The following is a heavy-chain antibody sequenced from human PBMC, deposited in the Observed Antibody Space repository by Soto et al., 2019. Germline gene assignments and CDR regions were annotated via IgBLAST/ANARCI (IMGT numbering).Heavy chain of an antibody. Sequence: QVQLVESGGGVVQPGRSLRLSCAASGFTFSSYAMHWVRQAPGKGLEWVAVILYDGSNKYYADSVKGRLTISRDKSKNTLYLQMNSLRAEDTAVYYCARDDISLIHSNGCRWGQGTLVTVSS. CDR1: GFTFSSYA. CDR2: ILYDGSNK. V-gene: IGHV3-30-3*01. CDR3: ARDDISLIHSNGCR. D-gene: IGHD6-19*01. J-gene: IGHJ4*02.